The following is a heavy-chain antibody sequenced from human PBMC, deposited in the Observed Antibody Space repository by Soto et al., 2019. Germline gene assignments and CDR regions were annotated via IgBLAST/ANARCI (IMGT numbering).Heavy chain of an antibody. D-gene: IGHD1-26*01. CDR3: AREGASGFGMDV. CDR2: IYTSGST. V-gene: IGHV4-4*07. J-gene: IGHJ6*02. Sequence: QVQLQESGPGLVKPSETLSLTCNVSGGSIRSYYWSWVRKPAGKPLEWIGRIYTSGSTNYTPSLKIRVSMSVDTSKNQFSLEVTSVTAADTAVYYCAREGASGFGMDVWGLGTTVTVSS. CDR1: GGSIRSYY.